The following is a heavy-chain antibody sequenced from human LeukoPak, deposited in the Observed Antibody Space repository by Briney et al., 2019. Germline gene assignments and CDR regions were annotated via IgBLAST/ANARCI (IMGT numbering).Heavy chain of an antibody. J-gene: IGHJ4*02. CDR1: GYTFTAYY. V-gene: IGHV1-2*02. CDR2: INPKSGST. CDR3: AKDQAGYNFWSDS. D-gene: IGHD3-3*01. Sequence: ASVKVSCKASGYTFTAYYVHWVRQAPGQGLEWMAWINPKSGSTNYAQKFQGRGTATRDVSISTVYMELSSLRSDDTAVYYCAKDQAGYNFWSDSWGQGTLVTVSS.